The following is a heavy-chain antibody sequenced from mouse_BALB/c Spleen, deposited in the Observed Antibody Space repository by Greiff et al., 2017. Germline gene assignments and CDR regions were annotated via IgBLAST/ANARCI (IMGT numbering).Heavy chain of an antibody. CDR1: GFTFSSYT. D-gene: IGHD2-14*01. CDR2: ISNGGGST. CDR3: ARHNYRYDGFAY. V-gene: IGHV5-12-2*01. J-gene: IGHJ3*01. Sequence: EVKLVESGGGLVQPGGSLKLSCAASGFTFSSYTMSWVRQTPEKRLEWVAYISNGGGSTYYPDTVKGRFTISRDNAKNTLYLQMSSLKSEDTAMYYCARHNYRYDGFAYWGQGTLVTVSA.